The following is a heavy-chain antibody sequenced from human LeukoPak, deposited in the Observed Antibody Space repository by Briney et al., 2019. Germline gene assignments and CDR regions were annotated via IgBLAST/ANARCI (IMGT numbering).Heavy chain of an antibody. V-gene: IGHV6-1*01. J-gene: IGHJ4*02. D-gene: IGHD1-1*01. CDR3: ARGSVQGNWNYGVYLDY. CDR2: TCYMSKWYN. Sequence: SQVLSLTCAISGDSVSSNSAAWNWIRQSPSRGLEWLGLTCYMSKWYNDYAVSVKRRITIKPDTSKNQSSLQMNSVTPEDTAVYYCARGSVQGNWNYGVYLDYWGQGTLVT. CDR1: GDSVSSNSAA.